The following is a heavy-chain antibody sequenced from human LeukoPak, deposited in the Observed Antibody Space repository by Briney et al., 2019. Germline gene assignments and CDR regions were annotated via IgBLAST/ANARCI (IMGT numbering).Heavy chain of an antibody. D-gene: IGHD2/OR15-2a*01. CDR1: GFAFNTYG. V-gene: IGHV3-33*01. CDR2: IWFDGSIE. CDR3: ARGNSHYYYYMDV. Sequence: PGGSLRLSCAASGFAFNTYGMHWARQAPGKGLEWVAVIWFDGSIEYYADSVKGRFTISRDNSMNTLYLQMDSLRAEDTAVYYCARGNSHYYYYMDVWGKGTTVTVSS. J-gene: IGHJ6*03.